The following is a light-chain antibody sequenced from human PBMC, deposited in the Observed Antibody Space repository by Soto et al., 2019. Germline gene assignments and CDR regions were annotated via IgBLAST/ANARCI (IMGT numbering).Light chain of an antibody. J-gene: IGKJ2*01. V-gene: IGKV3-20*01. CDR1: QSVSSSY. CDR3: QQFGNSPYP. CDR2: GAS. Sequence: EIVLTQSPGTLSLSPGERATLSCRASQSVSSSYLAWYQQKPGQTPKLLIYGASNRATGIPDRFSGSGSGTDFTLTISRLEPEDVAVYYCQQFGNSPYPFGKGTKLEI.